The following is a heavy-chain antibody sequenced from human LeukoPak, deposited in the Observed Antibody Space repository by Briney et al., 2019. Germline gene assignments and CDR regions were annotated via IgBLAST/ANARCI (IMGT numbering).Heavy chain of an antibody. J-gene: IGHJ4*02. V-gene: IGHV4-59*01. CDR3: ARGRHYYDSSAFYYFDY. D-gene: IGHD3-22*01. CDR1: GGSISSYY. CDR2: IYYSGST. Sequence: PSETLSLTCTVSGGSISSYYWSRIRQPPGKGLELIGYIYYSGSTNYNPSLKSRVTISVDTSKNQFSLKLSSVTAADTAVYYCARGRHYYDSSAFYYFDYWGQGNLVTVSS.